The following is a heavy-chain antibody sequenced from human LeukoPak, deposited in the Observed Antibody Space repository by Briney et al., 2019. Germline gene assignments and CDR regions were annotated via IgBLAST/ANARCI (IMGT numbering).Heavy chain of an antibody. CDR1: GFTFSSYG. V-gene: IGHV3-30*02. D-gene: IGHD2-15*01. CDR2: IRYGGSNK. Sequence: SGGSLRLSCAASGFTFSSYGMHWVRQAPGKGLEWVAYIRYGGSNKYYADSVKGRFTISRDNSKNTLYLQMNSLRAEDTAVYYCASSRLQSYCSGGSCYSDWFDPWGQGTLVTVSS. J-gene: IGHJ5*02. CDR3: ASSRLQSYCSGGSCYSDWFDP.